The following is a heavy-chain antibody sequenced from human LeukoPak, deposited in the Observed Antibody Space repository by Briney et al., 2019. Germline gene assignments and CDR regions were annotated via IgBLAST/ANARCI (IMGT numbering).Heavy chain of an antibody. V-gene: IGHV1-69*05. Sequence: SVKVSCKASGGTFSSCAISWVRQAPGQGLEWMGGIIPIFGTANYAQEFQGRVTITTDESTSTAYMELSSLRSEDTAVYYCARGPPTVTSYYYYMDVWGKGTTVTVSS. D-gene: IGHD4-11*01. CDR3: ARGPPTVTSYYYYMDV. CDR1: GGTFSSCA. J-gene: IGHJ6*03. CDR2: IIPIFGTA.